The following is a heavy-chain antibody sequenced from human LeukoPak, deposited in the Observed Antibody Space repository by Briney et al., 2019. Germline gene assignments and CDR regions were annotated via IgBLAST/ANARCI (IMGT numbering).Heavy chain of an antibody. J-gene: IGHJ6*02. V-gene: IGHV1-2*02. D-gene: IGHD2-15*01. CDR2: INPNTGAT. Sequence: ASVKVSCKASGYTLTGHYLHWVRQAPGQGLEWMGWINPNTGATTHAQRFQGRVTLTRDTSISTAYVDLSRLRPDDTAVYYCASVGVVADYGLDVWGQGTTVTVSS. CDR1: GYTLTGHY. CDR3: ASVGVVADYGLDV.